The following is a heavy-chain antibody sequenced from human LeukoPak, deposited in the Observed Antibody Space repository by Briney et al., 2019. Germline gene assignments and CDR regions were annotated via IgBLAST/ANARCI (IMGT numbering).Heavy chain of an antibody. D-gene: IGHD3-3*01. J-gene: IGHJ4*02. V-gene: IGHV1-24*01. CDR3: ATLQWRFLEWSRSDDY. CDR2: FYPEDGET. CDR1: GYTLTELS. Sequence: ASVKVSCKVSGYTLTELSMHWVRQAPGKGLEWMGGFYPEDGETIYAQKFQGRVTMTEDTSTATAYMELSSLRSEDTAVYYCATLQWRFLEWSRSDDYWGQGTLVTVSS.